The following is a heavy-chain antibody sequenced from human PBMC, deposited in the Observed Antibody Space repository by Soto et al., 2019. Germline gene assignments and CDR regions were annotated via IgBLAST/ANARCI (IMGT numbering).Heavy chain of an antibody. D-gene: IGHD2-2*01. Sequence: QLQLQESGPGLVKPSETLSLTCTVSGGSISSKNYYWGWIRQPPGKGLEWIGSIYYSGATYYNPSLKSRVTISIDTSKNHFSLKLSSVTAADTAVYYCARRARPYTHMPHLIGYFDHWGQGTLVTVSS. V-gene: IGHV4-39*02. J-gene: IGHJ4*02. CDR2: IYYSGAT. CDR1: GGSISSKNYY. CDR3: ARRARPYTHMPHLIGYFDH.